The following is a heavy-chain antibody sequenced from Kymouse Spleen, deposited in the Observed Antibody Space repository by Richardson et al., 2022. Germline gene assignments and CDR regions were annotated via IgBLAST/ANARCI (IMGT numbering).Heavy chain of an antibody. CDR3: AKEGQSSSWSY. CDR1: GFTFSSYG. Sequence: QVQLVESGGGVVQPGRSLRLSCAASGFTFSSYGMHWVRQAPGKGLEWVAVISYDGSNKYYADSVKGRFTISRDNSKNTLYLQMNSLRAEDTAVYYCAKEGQSSSWSYWGQGTLVTVSS. CDR2: ISYDGSNK. V-gene: IGHV3-30*18. D-gene: IGHD6-13*01. J-gene: IGHJ4*02.